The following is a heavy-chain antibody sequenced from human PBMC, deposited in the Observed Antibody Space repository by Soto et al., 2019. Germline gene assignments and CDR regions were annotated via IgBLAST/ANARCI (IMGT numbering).Heavy chain of an antibody. J-gene: IGHJ3*02. CDR2: ISAYNGNT. Sequence: ASVKVSCKASGYTFTSYGISWVRQAPGQGLEWMGWISAYNGNTNYAQKLQGRVTMTTDTSTSTAYMELRSLRSDDTAVYYCARDVQPGYGSGGSCYSDEFDIWGQGTMVTVSS. V-gene: IGHV1-18*01. D-gene: IGHD2-15*01. CDR1: GYTFTSYG. CDR3: ARDVQPGYGSGGSCYSDEFDI.